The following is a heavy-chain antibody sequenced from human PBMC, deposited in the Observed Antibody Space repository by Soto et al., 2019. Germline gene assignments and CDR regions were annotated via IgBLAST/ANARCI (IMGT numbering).Heavy chain of an antibody. CDR3: ARDITGGSYFSSAFDI. V-gene: IGHV3-21*01. CDR2: SSSSSTYI. CDR1: GFTFSSYS. Sequence: GGSLRLSCAASGFTFSSYSMNWVRQAPGNGLEFFSSSSSSSTYIYYADSVEGLFIISRYNAKSSVYLHMNSLRAEDTAVYYFARDITGGSYFSSAFDIWGQGTMVTVSS. J-gene: IGHJ3*02. D-gene: IGHD1-20*01.